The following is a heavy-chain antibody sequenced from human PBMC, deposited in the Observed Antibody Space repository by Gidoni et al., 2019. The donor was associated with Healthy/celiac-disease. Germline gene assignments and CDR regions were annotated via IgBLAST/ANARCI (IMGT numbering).Heavy chain of an antibody. CDR3: ARDTHPGTIESAFDI. J-gene: IGHJ3*02. Sequence: EVQLVESGGGLVKPGGSLRLSCAASGFIFSDYSVNWVRQAPGKGLEWVSSISSTSSYKYYADSLKGRFTISRDNAKNSLYLQMNSLRAEDTAVYYCARDTHPGTIESAFDIWGQGTMVTVSS. CDR1: GFIFSDYS. D-gene: IGHD3-3*01. V-gene: IGHV3-21*01. CDR2: ISSTSSYK.